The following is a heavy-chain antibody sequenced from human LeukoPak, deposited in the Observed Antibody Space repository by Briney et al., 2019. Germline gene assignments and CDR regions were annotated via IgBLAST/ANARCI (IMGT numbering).Heavy chain of an antibody. CDR1: GGTFSSYA. V-gene: IGHV1-69*06. Sequence: GASVKVSCKASGGTFSSYAISWVRQAPGQGLEGMGRIIPIFGTANYAQKFQGRVTITADKSTSTAYMELSSPRSEDTAVYYCARGFIDEYAFDIWGQGTMVTVSS. D-gene: IGHD3-16*02. CDR2: IIPIFGTA. J-gene: IGHJ3*02. CDR3: ARGFIDEYAFDI.